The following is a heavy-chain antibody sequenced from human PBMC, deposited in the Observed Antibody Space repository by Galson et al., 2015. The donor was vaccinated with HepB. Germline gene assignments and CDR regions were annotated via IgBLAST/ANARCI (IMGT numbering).Heavy chain of an antibody. D-gene: IGHD3-3*01. Sequence: SVKVSCKASGGTFSSYAISWVRQAPGQGLEWMGGIIPIFGTANYAQKFQGRVTITADESTSTAYMELSSLRPEDTAVYYCASDTIFGKTGAFDIWGQGTMVTVSS. CDR3: ASDTIFGKTGAFDI. CDR2: IIPIFGTA. CDR1: GGTFSSYA. J-gene: IGHJ3*02. V-gene: IGHV1-69*13.